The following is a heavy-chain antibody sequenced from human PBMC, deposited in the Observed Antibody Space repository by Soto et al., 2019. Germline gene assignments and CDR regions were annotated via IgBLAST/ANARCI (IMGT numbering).Heavy chain of an antibody. Sequence: SVKVSCKASGGTFSSYAISWVRQAPGXGLEWMGGIIPIFGTANYAQKFQGRVTITADESTSTAYMELSSLRSEDTAVYYCARDRSGYEYIGYYYVMDVWGQGTTDIVSS. D-gene: IGHD5-12*01. CDR2: IIPIFGTA. CDR3: ARDRSGYEYIGYYYVMDV. J-gene: IGHJ6*01. V-gene: IGHV1-69*13. CDR1: GGTFSSYA.